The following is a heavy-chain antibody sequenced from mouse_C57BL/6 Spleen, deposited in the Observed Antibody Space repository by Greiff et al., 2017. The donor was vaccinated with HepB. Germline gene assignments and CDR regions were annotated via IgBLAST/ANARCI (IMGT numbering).Heavy chain of an antibody. CDR3: ARGDGYPYYFDY. Sequence: QVQLQQSGAELVRPGTSVKVSCKASGYAFTNYLIEWVKQRPGQGLEWIGVINPGSGGTNYNEKFKGKATLTADKSSSTAYMQLSSLTSEDSAVYVCARGDGYPYYFDYWGQGTTLTVSS. J-gene: IGHJ2*01. D-gene: IGHD2-3*01. CDR2: INPGSGGT. V-gene: IGHV1-54*01. CDR1: GYAFTNYL.